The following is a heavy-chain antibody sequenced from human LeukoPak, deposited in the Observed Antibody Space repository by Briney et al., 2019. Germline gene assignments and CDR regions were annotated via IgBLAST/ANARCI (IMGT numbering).Heavy chain of an antibody. D-gene: IGHD3-22*01. CDR2: ISSSSSII. J-gene: IGHJ4*02. Sequence: GGSLRLSCAASEFTFSSYSMNWVRQAPGKGLEWVSFISSSSSIIYYPDSVKGRFTIARDNAKNSLYLQMNSVRDEDTAVYYCARARSSYYYDSSSYFWGQGALVTVSS. CDR1: EFTFSSYS. V-gene: IGHV3-48*02. CDR3: ARARSSYYYDSSSYF.